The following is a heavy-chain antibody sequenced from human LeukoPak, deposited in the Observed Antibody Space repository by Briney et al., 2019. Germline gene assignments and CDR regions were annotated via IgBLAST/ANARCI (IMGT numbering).Heavy chain of an antibody. J-gene: IGHJ4*02. CDR3: ARGYYDSEGHFDY. V-gene: IGHV3-74*01. D-gene: IGHD3-22*01. CDR1: GFTFSNYW. CDR2: INSDGSST. Sequence: GGSLRLSCAASGFTFSNYWMTWVRQAPGKGLVWVSRINSDGSSTSYADSVKGRFTISRDNAKNTLYLQMNSLRAEDTAVYYCARGYYDSEGHFDYWGQGTLVTVSS.